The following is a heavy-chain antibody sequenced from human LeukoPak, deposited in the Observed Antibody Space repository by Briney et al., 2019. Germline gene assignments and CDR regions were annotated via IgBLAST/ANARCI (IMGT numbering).Heavy chain of an antibody. J-gene: IGHJ4*02. CDR3: AKAVYDTSGHYYYYFDY. V-gene: IGHV3-23*01. Sequence: GGSLRLSCAASGFTFSSYGMSWVRQAPGKGLEWVSSFGGGGGSTYYADSVKGRFTISRDNSKNTLYLQMNSLRAEDTAVYYCAKAVYDTSGHYYYYFDYWGQGTLVTVSS. CDR2: FGGGGGST. D-gene: IGHD3-22*01. CDR1: GFTFSSYG.